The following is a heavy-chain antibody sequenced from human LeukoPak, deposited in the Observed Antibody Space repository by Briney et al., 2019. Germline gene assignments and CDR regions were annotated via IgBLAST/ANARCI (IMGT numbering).Heavy chain of an antibody. D-gene: IGHD6-19*01. CDR1: SDSISTYD. Sequence: SETLSLTCSVSSDSISTYDWSWIRQPAGKGLEWLGQIFTSGSATYNSSLKSRLTMSVDKSKNQVSLKLISVTAADTAIYYCARHSPSGWYFFDFCGRGTLVTVSS. J-gene: IGHJ4*02. CDR2: IFTSGSA. CDR3: ARHSPSGWYFFDF. V-gene: IGHV4-4*07.